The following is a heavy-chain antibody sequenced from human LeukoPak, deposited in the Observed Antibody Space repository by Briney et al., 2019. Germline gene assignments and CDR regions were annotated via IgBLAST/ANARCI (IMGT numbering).Heavy chain of an antibody. D-gene: IGHD5-24*01. Sequence: SETLSLTCTVSGGPLTNYYWSWIRQPPGKGLEWIGEIIHSGSTNYNPSLKSRVTISVDTSKNQFSLKLSSVTAADTAVYFCARGSRDGYNLGYYMDVWGKGTTVTVSS. V-gene: IGHV4-34*01. CDR2: IIHSGST. J-gene: IGHJ6*03. CDR3: ARGSRDGYNLGYYMDV. CDR1: GGPLTNYY.